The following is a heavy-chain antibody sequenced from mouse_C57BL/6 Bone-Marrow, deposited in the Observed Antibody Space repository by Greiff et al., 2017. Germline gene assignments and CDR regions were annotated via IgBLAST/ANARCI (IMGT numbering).Heavy chain of an antibody. CDR3: TTRTRPNLAWFAY. CDR2: IDPEDGDT. V-gene: IGHV14-1*01. J-gene: IGHJ3*01. CDR1: GFNIKDYY. Sequence: EVKLQESGAELVRPGASVKLSCTASGFNIKDYYMHWVKQRPEHGLEWIGRIDPEDGDTEYAPKFQGKATMTADTSSNTAYLQLSSLTSEDTAVYYCTTRTRPNLAWFAYWGQGTLVTVSA. D-gene: IGHD4-1*01.